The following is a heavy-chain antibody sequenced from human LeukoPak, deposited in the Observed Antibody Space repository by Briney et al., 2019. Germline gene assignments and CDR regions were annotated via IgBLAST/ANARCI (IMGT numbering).Heavy chain of an antibody. J-gene: IGHJ4*02. Sequence: PSETLSLTCTVSGGSISSSSYYWGWIRQPPGKGLEWIGSIYYSGSTYYNPSLKSRVTISVDTSKNQFSLKLSSVTAADTAVYYCARGLDYYGSGSYPGPYYFDYWGQGTLVTVSS. D-gene: IGHD3-10*01. CDR1: GGSISSSSYY. V-gene: IGHV4-39*07. CDR2: IYYSGST. CDR3: ARGLDYYGSGSYPGPYYFDY.